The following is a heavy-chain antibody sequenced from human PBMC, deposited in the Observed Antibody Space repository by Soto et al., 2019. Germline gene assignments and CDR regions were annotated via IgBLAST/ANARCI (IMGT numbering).Heavy chain of an antibody. J-gene: IGHJ6*02. CDR2: IIPIFGAA. CDR1: GGTFSSYA. CDR3: ARNPMTTVTTIYYYGMDV. D-gene: IGHD4-17*01. Sequence: QVQLVQSGAEVKKPGSSVKVSCKASGGTFSSYAISWVRQAPGQGLEWMGGIIPIFGAADYAKKFQGRVTLTADKSTSTAYMELSSLRSEDTAVYYCARNPMTTVTTIYYYGMDVWGQGPTVTVSS. V-gene: IGHV1-69*14.